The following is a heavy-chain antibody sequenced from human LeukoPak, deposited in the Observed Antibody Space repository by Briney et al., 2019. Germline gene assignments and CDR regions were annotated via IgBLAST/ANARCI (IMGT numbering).Heavy chain of an antibody. CDR3: ARGGGARPDY. D-gene: IGHD6-6*01. V-gene: IGHV3-48*01. CDR1: GFTFSNYG. J-gene: IGHJ4*02. CDR2: ISSSSSSI. Sequence: GGSLRLSCAASGFTFSNYGMDWVRQAPGKGLEWLSYISSSSSSIYYADSVKGRFTISRDNAKNSLFLQMNSLRAEDTAVYYCARGGGARPDYWGQGTLVTVSS.